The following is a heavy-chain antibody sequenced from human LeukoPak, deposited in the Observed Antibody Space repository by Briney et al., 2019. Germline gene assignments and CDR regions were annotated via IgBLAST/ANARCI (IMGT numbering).Heavy chain of an antibody. CDR1: GFTFSSYG. CDR3: ARAYGSGSYVDY. D-gene: IGHD3-10*01. V-gene: IGHV3-30*02. CDR2: IRYDGSNK. J-gene: IGHJ4*02. Sequence: SGGSLRLSCAASGFTFSSYGMHWVRQAPGKGLEWVAFIRYDGSNKYYADSVKGRFTISRDNSKNTLYLQMNSLRAEDTAVYYCARAYGSGSYVDYWGQGTLVTVSS.